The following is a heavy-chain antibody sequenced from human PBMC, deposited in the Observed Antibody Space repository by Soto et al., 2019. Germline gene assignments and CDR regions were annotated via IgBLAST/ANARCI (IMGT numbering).Heavy chain of an antibody. D-gene: IGHD6-25*01. J-gene: IGHJ4*02. Sequence: EVQLVESGGGLVQPGRSLRLSCAASGFTFDDYAMHWVRQAPGKGLEWVSGISWNSGSIGYAASVKGRFTISRDNTKNSLYLQMNSLGAEDTALYYGAKGGQRLTEGGGYWGQGTLVTVSS. CDR1: GFTFDDYA. CDR3: AKGGQRLTEGGGY. CDR2: ISWNSGSI. V-gene: IGHV3-9*01.